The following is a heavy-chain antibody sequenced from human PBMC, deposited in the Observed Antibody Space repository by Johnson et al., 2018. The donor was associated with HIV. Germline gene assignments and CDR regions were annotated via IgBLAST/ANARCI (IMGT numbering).Heavy chain of an antibody. CDR3: ARVGATAAFDI. V-gene: IGHV3-7*05. Sequence: VQLVESGGGLVQPGGSLRLSCAASGFTFSSYWMSWVRQAPGKGLEWVANIKQDGSEKYYVDSVKGRFTISRDNAKNSLYLQMNSLRAEDTAVYSCARVGATAAFDIWGQGTMVTVSS. CDR1: GFTFSSYW. CDR2: IKQDGSEK. D-gene: IGHD1-26*01. J-gene: IGHJ3*02.